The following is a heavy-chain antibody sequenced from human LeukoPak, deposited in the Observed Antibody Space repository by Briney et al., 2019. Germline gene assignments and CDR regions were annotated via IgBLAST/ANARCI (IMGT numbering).Heavy chain of an antibody. D-gene: IGHD2-21*02. Sequence: GGSLRLSCAASGFTFSDYYMSWIRQAPGKGLEWVSYISSSGSTIYYADSVKGRFTISRDNAKNSLYLQMNSLRAEDTAVYYCARASYVTTIYFDYWGQGTLVTVSS. J-gene: IGHJ4*02. CDR1: GFTFSDYY. CDR2: ISSSGSTI. V-gene: IGHV3-11*04. CDR3: ARASYVTTIYFDY.